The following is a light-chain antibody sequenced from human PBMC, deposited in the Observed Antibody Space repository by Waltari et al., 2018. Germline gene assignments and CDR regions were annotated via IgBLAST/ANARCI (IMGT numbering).Light chain of an antibody. CDR1: SINVENYNL. V-gene: IGLV2-23*02. J-gene: IGLJ2*01. CDR3: CSFAGGNNFEVI. CDR2: EVS. Sequence: QSALTQPASVSGSPGQSITISCTGTSINVENYNLVSCYQHHPGKAPKPLIYEVSKRPAGISNRFSGSTSGNTASLTISGLQAEDEIDYYCCSFAGGNNFEVIFGGGTRLTVL.